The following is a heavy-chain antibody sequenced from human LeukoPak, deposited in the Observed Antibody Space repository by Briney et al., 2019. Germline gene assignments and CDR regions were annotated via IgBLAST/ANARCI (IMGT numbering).Heavy chain of an antibody. CDR2: IKPSGGST. D-gene: IGHD3-16*01. J-gene: IGHJ4*02. V-gene: IGHV1-46*01. CDR3: ARDWFGAGTKNYFDY. Sequence: ASVKVSCKASGYTFTSYYMHLVRQAPGQGLEWMGVIKPSGGSTIYAQNFQGRVTMTRATSTSTVYMELSSLRSEDTAVYYCARDWFGAGTKNYFDYWGQGTLVTVSS. CDR1: GYTFTSYY.